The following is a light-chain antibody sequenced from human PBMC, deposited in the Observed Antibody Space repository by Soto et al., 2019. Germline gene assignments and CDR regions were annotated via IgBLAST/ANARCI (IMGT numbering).Light chain of an antibody. Sequence: EIVLTQSPATLSLSPGERATLSCRASQSVSSYLAWYQQKPGQAPRLLIYDASKRATGIPARFTGSGFGTDYTLTISSLEPEDFPVYYCQQRSTWRTFGQGTKVEI. V-gene: IGKV3-11*01. CDR2: DAS. CDR3: QQRSTWRT. J-gene: IGKJ1*01. CDR1: QSVSSY.